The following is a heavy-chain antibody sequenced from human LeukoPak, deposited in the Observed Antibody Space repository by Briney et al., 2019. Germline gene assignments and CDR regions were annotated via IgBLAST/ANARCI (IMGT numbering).Heavy chain of an antibody. Sequence: GGSLRLSCAASGFTFSSYWMHWVRQAPGKGLVWVSRINSDGSSTSYADSVKGRLTIYRDNAKNTLYLQMNSLRAEDTAVYYCAREDGSSWYFDYWGQGTLVTVSS. D-gene: IGHD6-13*01. V-gene: IGHV3-74*01. CDR2: INSDGSST. CDR3: AREDGSSWYFDY. J-gene: IGHJ4*02. CDR1: GFTFSSYW.